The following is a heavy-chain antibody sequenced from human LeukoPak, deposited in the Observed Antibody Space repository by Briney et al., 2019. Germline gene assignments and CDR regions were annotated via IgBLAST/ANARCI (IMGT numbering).Heavy chain of an antibody. J-gene: IGHJ6*03. CDR1: GFTFSSYW. D-gene: IGHD6-13*01. V-gene: IGHV3-74*01. CDR2: INNDGSSA. CDR3: ARAENGYSSSWSYQYYYYMDV. Sequence: GGSLRLSCAASGFTFSSYWMHWVRQTPGKGLIYISRINNDGSSANYADSVRGRFTISRDNAKNSLYLQMNSLRAEDTAVYYCARAENGYSSSWSYQYYYYMDVWGKGTTVTVSS.